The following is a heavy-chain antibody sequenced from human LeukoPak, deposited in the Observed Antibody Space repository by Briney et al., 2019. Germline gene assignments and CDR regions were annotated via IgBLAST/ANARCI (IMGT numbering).Heavy chain of an antibody. CDR2: INPSGGST. CDR1: GYTFTSYY. CDR3: ARDRARSYYDSSGFDY. V-gene: IGHV1-46*01. Sequence: ASVKVSCKASGYTFTSYYMHWVRQAPGQGLEWMGIINPSGGSTSYAQKFQGRVTMARDMSTSTVCMELSSLRSEDTAVYYCARDRARSYYDSSGFDYWGQGTLVTVSS. J-gene: IGHJ4*02. D-gene: IGHD3-22*01.